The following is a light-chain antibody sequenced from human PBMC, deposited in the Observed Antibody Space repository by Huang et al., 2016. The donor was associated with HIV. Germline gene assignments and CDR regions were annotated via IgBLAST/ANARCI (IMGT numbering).Light chain of an antibody. J-gene: IGKJ4*01. CDR3: RQRSNWPALT. CDR2: GAS. CDR1: QRVSSY. Sequence: EIVLTQSPATLSLSPGERATLSCRASQRVSSYLAWYQHKPGHAPRLRIYGASNRAAGIPARFSGSGSGTDFTLTISSLEPEDFAIYYCRQRSNWPALTFGGGTKVEIK. V-gene: IGKV3-11*01.